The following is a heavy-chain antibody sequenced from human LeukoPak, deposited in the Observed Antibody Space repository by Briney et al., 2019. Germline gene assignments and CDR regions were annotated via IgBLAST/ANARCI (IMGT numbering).Heavy chain of an antibody. J-gene: IGHJ4*02. V-gene: IGHV3-66*01. CDR3: YSKIVVEIRVINDY. Sequence: GGSLRLSCAVSGFTVSSNYMSWGRQAPGKGLEWVSVIYSGGSTYYADSVKGRFTISRDNSKNTLYLQMNSLRAEETAVYYCYSKIVVEIRVINDYWGQGTLVTVSS. D-gene: IGHD3-22*01. CDR2: IYSGGST. CDR1: GFTVSSNY.